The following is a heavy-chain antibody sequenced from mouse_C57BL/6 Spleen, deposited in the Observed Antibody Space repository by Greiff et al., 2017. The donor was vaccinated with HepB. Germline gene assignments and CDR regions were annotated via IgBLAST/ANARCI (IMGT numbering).Heavy chain of an antibody. CDR1: GYTFTSYW. J-gene: IGHJ4*01. CDR2: INPSSGYT. V-gene: IGHV1-7*01. D-gene: IGHD2-1*01. CDR3: AKYGNYPYAMDY. Sequence: VQLQQSGAELAKPGASVKLSCKASGYTFTSYWMHWVQQRPGQGLEWIGYINPSSGYTKYNQKFKDKSTLTADNSSSTAYMQLSSLTYEDSAVYDWAKYGNYPYAMDYWGQGTSVTVSA.